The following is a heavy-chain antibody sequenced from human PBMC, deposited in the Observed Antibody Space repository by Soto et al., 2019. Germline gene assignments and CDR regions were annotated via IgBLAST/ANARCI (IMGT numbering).Heavy chain of an antibody. D-gene: IGHD3-10*01. J-gene: IGHJ4*02. CDR1: GFTFSSYA. CDR3: AKDSFYGAVYGANDY. CDR2: ISGSGDST. Sequence: PGGSLRLSCAASGFTFSSYAMSWVRQAPGKGLEWVSTISGSGDSTYYADSVKGRFTISRDNSKNTLYLQMNSLRAEDTAVYYCAKDSFYGAVYGANDYWGQGTLVTVS. V-gene: IGHV3-23*01.